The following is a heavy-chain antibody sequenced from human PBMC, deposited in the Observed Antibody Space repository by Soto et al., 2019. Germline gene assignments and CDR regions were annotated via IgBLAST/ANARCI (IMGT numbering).Heavy chain of an antibody. V-gene: IGHV1-3*01. CDR1: GYILTSFA. J-gene: IGHJ4*02. Sequence: ASVKVSCKASGYILTSFAMHWVRQAPGQRLEWMGWISAANGNTKYSQKFQGRVTITRDTSASTVYMELSSLRSEDTAVYYCARESEDLTSNFDYWGQGTLVTVSS. CDR2: ISAANGNT. CDR3: ARESEDLTSNFDY.